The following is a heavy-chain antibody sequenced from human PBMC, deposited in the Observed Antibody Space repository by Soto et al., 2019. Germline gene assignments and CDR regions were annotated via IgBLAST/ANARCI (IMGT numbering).Heavy chain of an antibody. CDR1: GGSISSGGYS. CDR2: IYHSGST. CDR3: ARGSNDFWSGYYFDY. V-gene: IGHV4-30-2*01. D-gene: IGHD3-3*01. J-gene: IGHJ4*01. Sequence: SETLSVTCAVSGGSISSGGYSWSWIRQPPGKGLEWIGYIYHSGSTYYNPSLKSRVTISVDRSKNQFSLKLSSVTAADTAVYYCARGSNDFWSGYYFDYWGHGTLVTVSS.